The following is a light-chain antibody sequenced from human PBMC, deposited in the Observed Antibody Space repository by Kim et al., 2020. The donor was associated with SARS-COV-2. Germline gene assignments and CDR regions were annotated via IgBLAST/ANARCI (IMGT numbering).Light chain of an antibody. CDR2: DAS. J-gene: IGKJ1*01. CDR3: QQCSNWPPT. CDR1: RSVSSN. Sequence: LAREESATHPCRDSRSVSSNLAWYRRRPGQAPRLLIYDASNLATGIPARFSGSGSGTNFTLTISSLEPEDFAVYYCQQCSNWPPTFGQGAKVDIK. V-gene: IGKV3-11*01.